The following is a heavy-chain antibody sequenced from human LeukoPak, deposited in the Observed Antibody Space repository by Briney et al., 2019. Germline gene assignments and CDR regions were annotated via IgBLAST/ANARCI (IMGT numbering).Heavy chain of an antibody. CDR2: ISSSSAYT. J-gene: IGHJ4*02. Sequence: PGESLRLSCAASGFTFSDYYMGWIRQAPGKGPEWVSYISSSSAYTNYADSVKGRFTISRDNAKNSLYLQMNSLRAEDTAVYYCARMVRGVISDYWGQGTRVTVSS. V-gene: IGHV3-11*06. CDR3: ARMVRGVISDY. D-gene: IGHD3-10*01. CDR1: GFTFSDYY.